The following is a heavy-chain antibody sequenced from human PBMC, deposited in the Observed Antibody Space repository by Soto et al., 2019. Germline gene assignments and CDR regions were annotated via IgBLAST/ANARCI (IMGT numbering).Heavy chain of an antibody. CDR1: GFTFSSYS. V-gene: IGHV3-21*01. J-gene: IGHJ4*02. D-gene: IGHD3-3*01. Sequence: PVGSLRLSCAASGFTFSSYSMNWVRQAPGKGLEWVSSISSSSSYIYYADSVKGRFTISRDNAKNSLYLQMNSLRAEDTAVYYCARGISDFWGGYYRHWGQGTLVTVSS. CDR2: ISSSSSYI. CDR3: ARGISDFWGGYYRH.